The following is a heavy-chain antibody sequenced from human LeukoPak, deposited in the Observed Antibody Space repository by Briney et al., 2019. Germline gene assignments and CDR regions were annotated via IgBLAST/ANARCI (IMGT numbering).Heavy chain of an antibody. CDR3: AKDYQYYGSGKPASDY. CDR2: ISGNGGSR. J-gene: IGHJ4*02. V-gene: IGHV3-64*01. Sequence: PGGSLRLSCAASGFTFSTYTMHWVRQAPGKGLEYVSSISGNGGSREYANSVKGRFTISRDNSRNTLYLQMGSLRAEDTAVYYCAKDYQYYGSGKPASDYWGQGTLVTVSS. CDR1: GFTFSTYT. D-gene: IGHD3-10*01.